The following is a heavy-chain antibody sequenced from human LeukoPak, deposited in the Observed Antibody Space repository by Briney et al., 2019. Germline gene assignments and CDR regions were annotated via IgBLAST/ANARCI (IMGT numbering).Heavy chain of an antibody. J-gene: IGHJ4*02. V-gene: IGHV3-30*02. CDR1: GFIFSNYG. CDR3: AKDSWEVGATAETDY. CDR2: IRYDASDK. Sequence: GGSLRLSCAASGFIFSNYGIHWVRQAPGKGLEGVAFIRYDASDKYYADSVRGRFAISRDNSKNKLYLQMDSLRAEDTAVYYCAKDSWEVGATAETDYWGQGTLVTVSS. D-gene: IGHD1-26*01.